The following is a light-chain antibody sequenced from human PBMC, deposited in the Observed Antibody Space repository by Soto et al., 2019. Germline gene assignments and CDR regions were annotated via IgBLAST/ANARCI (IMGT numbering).Light chain of an antibody. CDR1: QSISSF. V-gene: IGKV1-5*01. CDR3: QQYNSYSPT. Sequence: DIQMTQSPSSLSASVGDRVTITCRSSQSISSFLTWYQQKAGKAPKLLIYDASSLESGVPSRFSGSGSGTGFTLTISSLQPDDFATYYCQQYNSYSPTFGQGTKVDI. J-gene: IGKJ1*01. CDR2: DAS.